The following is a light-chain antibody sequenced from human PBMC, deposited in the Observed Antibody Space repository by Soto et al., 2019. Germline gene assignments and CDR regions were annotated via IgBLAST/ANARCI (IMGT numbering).Light chain of an antibody. Sequence: QSALTQPASVSGSPGQAITISCTGTSSDVGGYNYVSLYQQHPGKAPKLMIYDVSNRPSGVSNRFSGSKSGNTASLTISGLQAEDEADYYCSSYTSSSTWVFGGGTKLPVL. J-gene: IGLJ3*02. V-gene: IGLV2-14*01. CDR1: SSDVGGYNY. CDR3: SSYTSSSTWV. CDR2: DVS.